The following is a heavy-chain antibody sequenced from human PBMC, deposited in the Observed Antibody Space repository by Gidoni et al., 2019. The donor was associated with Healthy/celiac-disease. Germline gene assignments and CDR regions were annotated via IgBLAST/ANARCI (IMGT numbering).Heavy chain of an antibody. Sequence: EVQLLESGGGLVQPGGSLRLSCAASGFTFSSYAMSWVRQAPGKGLEWVSAISGSGGSTYYADSVKGRFTISRDNSKNTLYLQMNSLRAEDTAVYYCAKSPHSYDSSGYLFDYWGQGTLVTVSS. CDR3: AKSPHSYDSSGYLFDY. CDR1: GFTFSSYA. J-gene: IGHJ4*02. V-gene: IGHV3-23*01. D-gene: IGHD3-22*01. CDR2: ISGSGGST.